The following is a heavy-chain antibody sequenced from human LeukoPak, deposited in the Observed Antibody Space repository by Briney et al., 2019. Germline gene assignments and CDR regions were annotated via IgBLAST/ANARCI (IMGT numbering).Heavy chain of an antibody. CDR3: ARDRRGGWIDY. CDR2: IWYDGSNK. V-gene: IGHV3-33*01. J-gene: IGHJ4*02. Sequence: GRSLRLSCAASGFTFSSYGMHWVRQAPGKGLEWVGVIWYDGSNKYYADSVKGRFTISRDNSKNTLYLQMNSLRAEDTAVYYCARDRRGGWIDYWGQGTLVTVSS. D-gene: IGHD6-19*01. CDR1: GFTFSSYG.